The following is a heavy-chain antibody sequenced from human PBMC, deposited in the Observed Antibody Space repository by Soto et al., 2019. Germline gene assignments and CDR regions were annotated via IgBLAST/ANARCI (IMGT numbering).Heavy chain of an antibody. D-gene: IGHD3-22*01. CDR2: IYYSGST. V-gene: IGHV4-59*01. Sequence: SETLSLTCTVSGGSISSYYWSWIRQPPGKGLEWIGYIYYSGSTNYNPSLKSRVTISVDTSKNQFSLKLSSVTAADTAVYYCVRGTYYYASSGYYFDHGGQGTLVTVSS. CDR3: VRGTYYYASSGYYFDH. CDR1: GGSISSYY. J-gene: IGHJ4*02.